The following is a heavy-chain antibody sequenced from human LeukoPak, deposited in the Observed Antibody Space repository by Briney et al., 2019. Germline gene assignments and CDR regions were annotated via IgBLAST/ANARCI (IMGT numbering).Heavy chain of an antibody. V-gene: IGHV5-51*01. D-gene: IGHD2-15*01. Sequence: GESLKISCKGSGYSFTSYWIGWVRQLPGKGLEWMGIIYPGGSDTRYSPSFQGRVTISADKSMSTAYLQLSSLKASDTAMYYCARNRGYCSGGSCSYYFDYWGQGTLVTVSS. CDR3: ARNRGYCSGGSCSYYFDY. J-gene: IGHJ4*02. CDR2: IYPGGSDT. CDR1: GYSFTSYW.